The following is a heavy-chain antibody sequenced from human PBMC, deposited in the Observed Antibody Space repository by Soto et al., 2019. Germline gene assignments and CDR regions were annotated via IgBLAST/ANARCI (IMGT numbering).Heavy chain of an antibody. D-gene: IGHD1-20*01. CDR2: IYYSGST. CDR3: ARVQVSAWFEP. CDR1: VGSISSYY. J-gene: IGHJ5*02. V-gene: IGHV4-59*01. Sequence: PSETLSRTCTVSVGSISSYYCICIRQPPGKGLEWIGYIYYSGSTNYNPSLKSRVTISVDTSKNQFSLKLSSVTAADTAVYYCARVQVSAWFEPWGQGTLVTVSS.